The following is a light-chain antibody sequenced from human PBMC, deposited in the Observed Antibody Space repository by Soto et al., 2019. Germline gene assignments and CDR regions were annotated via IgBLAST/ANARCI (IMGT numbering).Light chain of an antibody. CDR2: AAS. Sequence: DIHMTQSPSSLSASVGNMFTITCRASQSITDYLNWYQQKPGKAPKLLIYAASSLQSGVPSRFSASGSGTDFTLTISRLQPEDFATYFCQQTYINTFTFGHGTRLEIK. V-gene: IGKV1-39*01. CDR3: QQTYINTFT. CDR1: QSITDY. J-gene: IGKJ5*01.